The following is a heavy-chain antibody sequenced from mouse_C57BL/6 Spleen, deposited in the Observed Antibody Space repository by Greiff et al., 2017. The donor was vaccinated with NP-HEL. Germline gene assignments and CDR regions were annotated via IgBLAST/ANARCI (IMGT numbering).Heavy chain of an antibody. V-gene: IGHV1-64*01. J-gene: IGHJ3*01. CDR3: ARSRDYDSSWFAY. CDR2: IHPNSGST. Sequence: VQLQQPGAELVKPGASVKLSCKASGYTFTSYWMHWVKQRPGQGLEWIGMIHPNSGSTNYNEKFKSKATLTVDKSSSTAYMQLSSLTSEDSAVYYCARSRDYDSSWFAYWGQGTLVTVSA. D-gene: IGHD2-4*01. CDR1: GYTFTSYW.